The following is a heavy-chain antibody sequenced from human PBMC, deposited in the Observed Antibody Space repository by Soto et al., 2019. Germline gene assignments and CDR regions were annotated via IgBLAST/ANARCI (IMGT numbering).Heavy chain of an antibody. CDR2: ISGSGEST. Sequence: PGGSLRLSCAASGFTFSSYAMAWVRQAPGKGLEWVSAISGSGESTYYADSVKGRFTISRDNSKNTLYLQMNSLRAEDTAVYYCAKDSPANYYDSSGYPQGDFDYWRQGTLVTVSS. D-gene: IGHD3-22*01. CDR1: GFTFSSYA. CDR3: AKDSPANYYDSSGYPQGDFDY. J-gene: IGHJ4*02. V-gene: IGHV3-23*01.